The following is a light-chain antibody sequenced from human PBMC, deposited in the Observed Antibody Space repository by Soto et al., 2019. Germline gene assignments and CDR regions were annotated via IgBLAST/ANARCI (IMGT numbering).Light chain of an antibody. J-gene: IGKJ1*01. Sequence: DIQMTQSPSSLSASVGDRVTITCRSSQSISSYLNWYQQKPGKAPKLLIYAASSLQSGVPSRFSGSGSGTDLTLNISSMQTDDVETYYCQQSYSTPSTFGQGTKVDIK. V-gene: IGKV1-39*01. CDR1: QSISSY. CDR3: QQSYSTPST. CDR2: AAS.